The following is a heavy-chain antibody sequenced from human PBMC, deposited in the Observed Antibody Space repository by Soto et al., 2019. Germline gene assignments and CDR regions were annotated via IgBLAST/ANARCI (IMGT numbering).Heavy chain of an antibody. CDR2: IYWDDSK. D-gene: IGHD1-26*01. Sequence: QITLKESGPTLVKPTQTLTLTCTFSGFSLTTDRVGVGWIRQPPGEALEWLAVIYWDDSKTYRPSLESRLTITKDTSKHQVALTMTTMDSVDTATYYCAHAYGGRSLYWGQGTLVTVSS. J-gene: IGHJ4*02. CDR1: GFSLTTDRVG. CDR3: AHAYGGRSLY. V-gene: IGHV2-5*02.